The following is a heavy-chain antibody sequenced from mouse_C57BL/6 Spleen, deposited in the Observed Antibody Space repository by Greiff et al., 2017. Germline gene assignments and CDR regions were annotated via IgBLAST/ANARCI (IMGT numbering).Heavy chain of an antibody. CDR2: INPGSGGT. J-gene: IGHJ2*01. D-gene: IGHD1-1*01. V-gene: IGHV1-54*01. Sequence: VMLVESGAELVRPGTSVKVSCKASGYAFTNYLIEWVKQRPGQGLEWIGVINPGSGGTNYNEKFKGKATLTADKSSSTAYMQLSSLTSEDSAVYFCARDYYYGSSFLYFDYWGQGTTLTVSS. CDR1: GYAFTNYL. CDR3: ARDYYYGSSFLYFDY.